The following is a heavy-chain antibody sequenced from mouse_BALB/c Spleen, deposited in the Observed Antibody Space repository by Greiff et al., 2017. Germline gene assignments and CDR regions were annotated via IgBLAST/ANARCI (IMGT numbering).Heavy chain of an antibody. V-gene: IGHV1-63*01. Sequence: QVQLQQSGAELVRPGTSVKISCKASGYAFTNYWLGWVKQRPGHGLEWIGDIYPGSGNTYYNEKFKGKATLTADKSSSTAYMQLSSLTSEDSAVYFCARQGYYPTGAMDYWGQGTSVTVSS. CDR3: ARQGYYPTGAMDY. D-gene: IGHD2-3*01. CDR1: GYAFTNYW. J-gene: IGHJ4*01. CDR2: IYPGSGNT.